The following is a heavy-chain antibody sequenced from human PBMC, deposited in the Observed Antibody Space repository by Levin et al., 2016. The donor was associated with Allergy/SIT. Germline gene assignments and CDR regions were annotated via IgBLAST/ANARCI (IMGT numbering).Heavy chain of an antibody. V-gene: IGHV3-23*01. Sequence: WIRQPPGKGLEWVSAISGSGGSTYYADSVKGRFTISRDNSKNTLYLQMNSLRAEDTAVYYCAKEASAIIAVAGNMDYWGQGTLVTVSS. CDR2: ISGSGGST. J-gene: IGHJ4*02. D-gene: IGHD6-19*01. CDR3: AKEASAIIAVAGNMDY.